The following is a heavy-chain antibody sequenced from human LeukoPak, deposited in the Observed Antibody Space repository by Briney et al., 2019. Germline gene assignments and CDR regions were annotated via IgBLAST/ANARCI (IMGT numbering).Heavy chain of an antibody. Sequence: GGSLRLSCAASGFTFSSYAMSWVRQAPGKGLGWVSTISGSGGSTYYADSVKGRFTISRDNSKNTLYLQVNSLRAEDTAVYYCAKDRSPYCSGGSCYSDYWGQGTLVTVSS. CDR3: AKDRSPYCSGGSCYSDY. CDR2: ISGSGGST. V-gene: IGHV3-23*01. D-gene: IGHD2-15*01. CDR1: GFTFSSYA. J-gene: IGHJ4*02.